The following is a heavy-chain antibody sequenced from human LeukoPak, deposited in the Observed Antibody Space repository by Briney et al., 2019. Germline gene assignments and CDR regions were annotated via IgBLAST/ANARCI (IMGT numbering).Heavy chain of an antibody. D-gene: IGHD1-1*01. V-gene: IGHV3-23*01. Sequence: GGSLRLSCAASGFTFSSYAMSWVRQAPGKGLEWVSAISGSGGSTYYADSVKGRFTISRDNSKNTLYLQMNSLRAEDTAVYYCAKKRGVNYYYYYMDVRGKGTTVTVSS. J-gene: IGHJ6*03. CDR3: AKKRGVNYYYYYMDV. CDR2: ISGSGGST. CDR1: GFTFSSYA.